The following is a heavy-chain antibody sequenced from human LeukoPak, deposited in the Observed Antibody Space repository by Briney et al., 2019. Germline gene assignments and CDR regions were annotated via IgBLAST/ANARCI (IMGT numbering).Heavy chain of an antibody. J-gene: IGHJ4*02. CDR1: GYTFTSYG. CDR2: ISAYDGNT. Sequence: ASVKVSCKASGYTFTSYGISWVRQAPGQGLEWMGWISAYDGNTNYAQKLQGRVTMTTDTSTSTVYMELSSLRSEDTAVYYCARDYSSSWPKGYFDYWGQGTLVTVSS. CDR3: ARDYSSSWPKGYFDY. D-gene: IGHD6-13*01. V-gene: IGHV1-18*01.